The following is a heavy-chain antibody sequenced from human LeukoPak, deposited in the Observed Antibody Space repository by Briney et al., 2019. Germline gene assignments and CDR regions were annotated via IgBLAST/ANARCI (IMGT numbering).Heavy chain of an antibody. CDR2: ISAYNGNT. CDR1: GYTFTSYG. J-gene: IGHJ3*02. Sequence: ASVKVSCKASGYTFTSYGISWVRQAPGQGLEWMGWISAYNGNTNYAQKLQGRVTMTTDTSTSTAYMELRSLRSDDTAVYYCAKSSELLDAFDIWGQGTMVTVSS. CDR3: AKSSELLDAFDI. V-gene: IGHV1-18*01. D-gene: IGHD1-26*01.